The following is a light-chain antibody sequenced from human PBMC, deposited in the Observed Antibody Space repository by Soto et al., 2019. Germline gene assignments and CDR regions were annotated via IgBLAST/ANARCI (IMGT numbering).Light chain of an antibody. CDR1: SSNIGNNY. CDR2: DNK. Sequence: QSVLTQPPSVSAAPRQKVTISCSGSSSNIGNNYVSWFQQLPGTAPKLLVYDNKERPSGIPDRFSGSKSGTSATLGITGLRTGDEADYFCGAWDDSLRSYVFGTGTKVTVL. J-gene: IGLJ1*01. CDR3: GAWDDSLRSYV. V-gene: IGLV1-51*01.